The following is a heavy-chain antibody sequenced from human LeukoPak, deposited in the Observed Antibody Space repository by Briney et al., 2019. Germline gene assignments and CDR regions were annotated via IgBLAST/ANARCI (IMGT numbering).Heavy chain of an antibody. J-gene: IGHJ5*02. Sequence: SETLSLTCSVSGXSINSYYWSWIRQSPEKGLEWIGYISYSGSTNYNPSLKSRVTISLDTSKNQFSLKLSSVTAADSAIYYCARAPTWFDTWGQGTLVTVSS. CDR3: ARAPTWFDT. CDR1: GXSINSYY. CDR2: ISYSGST. V-gene: IGHV4-59*01.